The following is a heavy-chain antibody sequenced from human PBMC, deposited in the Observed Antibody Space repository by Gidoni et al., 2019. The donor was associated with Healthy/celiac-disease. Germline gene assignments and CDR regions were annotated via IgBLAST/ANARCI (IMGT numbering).Heavy chain of an antibody. CDR3: ARDLGIAVAGGINRNFDY. Sequence: EVQLVGSGGGLVEPGGSLRLSCAASGFTFSSYWRHWVRQAPGKGLAWVSRINSDGSSTSYADSVKGRFTISRDTAKNTLYLQMNSLRAEDTAVYYCARDLGIAVAGGINRNFDYWGQGTLVTVSS. J-gene: IGHJ4*02. V-gene: IGHV3-74*01. CDR2: INSDGSST. D-gene: IGHD6-19*01. CDR1: GFTFSSYW.